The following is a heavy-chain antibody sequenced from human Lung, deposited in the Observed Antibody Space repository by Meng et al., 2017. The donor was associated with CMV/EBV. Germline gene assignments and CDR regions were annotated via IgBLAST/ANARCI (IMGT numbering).Heavy chain of an antibody. Sequence: VRVQGSGPGLVKPSGTLSLTCAVSGGSISSSNWWSWVRQPPGKGLEWIGEIYHSGSTNYNPSLKSRVTISVDKSKNQFSLKLSSVTAADTAVYYCASFPPPGKQWLVTDYWGQGTLVTVSS. D-gene: IGHD6-19*01. V-gene: IGHV4-4*02. CDR3: ASFPPPGKQWLVTDY. J-gene: IGHJ4*02. CDR2: IYHSGST. CDR1: GGSISSSNW.